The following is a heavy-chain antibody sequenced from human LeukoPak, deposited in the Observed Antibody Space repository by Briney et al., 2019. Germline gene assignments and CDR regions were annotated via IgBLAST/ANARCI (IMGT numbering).Heavy chain of an antibody. CDR3: ARVVRKIFGVVIFDY. CDR2: ISAYNGNA. D-gene: IGHD3-3*01. J-gene: IGHJ4*02. V-gene: IGHV1-18*01. CDR1: GYTFTSYS. Sequence: ASVKVSCKASGYTFTSYSISWVRQAPGQGLEWMGWISAYNGNANYAQKLQGRVTMTTDTSTSTAYMELRSLRSDDTAVYYCARVVRKIFGVVIFDYWGQGTLVTVSS.